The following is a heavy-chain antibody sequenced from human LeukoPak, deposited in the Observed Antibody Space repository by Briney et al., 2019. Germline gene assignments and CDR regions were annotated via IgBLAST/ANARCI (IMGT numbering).Heavy chain of an antibody. CDR1: GYTFTGYY. D-gene: IGHD2-15*01. J-gene: IGHJ4*02. CDR2: INPNSVGT. Sequence: GASVKVSCKASGYTFTGYYMHWVRQAPGQGLEWMGWINPNSVGTNYAQKFQGRVTMTRDTSISTAYMDLSSLRSDDTAVYYCARAAGVCSGGSCYRALYYFAYWGQGTLVTVSS. V-gene: IGHV1-2*02. CDR3: ARAAGVCSGGSCYRALYYFAY.